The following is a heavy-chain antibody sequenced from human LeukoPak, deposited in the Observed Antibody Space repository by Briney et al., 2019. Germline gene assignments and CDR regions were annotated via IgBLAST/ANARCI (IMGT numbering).Heavy chain of an antibody. Sequence: KTGGSLRLSCAASGFTFSNAWMSWVRQAPGKGLEWVGRIKSKTDGGTTDYAAPVKVRFTISGDDSKNTLYLQMNSLKTEDTAVYYCTTGVAASGISYWGQGTLVTVSS. CDR2: IKSKTDGGTT. CDR3: TTGVAASGISY. J-gene: IGHJ4*02. V-gene: IGHV3-15*01. CDR1: GFTFSNAW. D-gene: IGHD6-13*01.